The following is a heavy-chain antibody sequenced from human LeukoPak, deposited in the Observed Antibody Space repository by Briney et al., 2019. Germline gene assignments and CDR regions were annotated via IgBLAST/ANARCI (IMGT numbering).Heavy chain of an antibody. CDR3: AKESGYYGSGSYYSAGFFDY. J-gene: IGHJ4*02. D-gene: IGHD3-10*01. Sequence: GGSLRLSCAASGFTFSSYAMSWVRQAPGKGLEWVSAISGSGGSTYYAASVKGRFTISRDNSKNTLYLQMNSLRAEDTAVYYCAKESGYYGSGSYYSAGFFDYWGQGTLVTVSS. CDR1: GFTFSSYA. CDR2: ISGSGGST. V-gene: IGHV3-23*01.